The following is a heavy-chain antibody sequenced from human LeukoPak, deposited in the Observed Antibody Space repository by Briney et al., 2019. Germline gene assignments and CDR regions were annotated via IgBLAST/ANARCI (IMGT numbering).Heavy chain of an antibody. V-gene: IGHV3-33*06. CDR3: AKGNGYYYYYMDV. Sequence: GGSLRLSCAASGFTFRSYGMHWVRQAPGKGLEWVAVIWYDGSNKYYADSVKGRFTISRDNSKNTLYLQMNSLRAEDTAVYYCAKGNGYYYYYMDVWGKGTTVTVSS. J-gene: IGHJ6*03. CDR1: GFTFRSYG. CDR2: IWYDGSNK.